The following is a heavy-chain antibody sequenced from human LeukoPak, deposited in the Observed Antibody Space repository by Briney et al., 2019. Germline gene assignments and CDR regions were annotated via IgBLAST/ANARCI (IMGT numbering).Heavy chain of an antibody. J-gene: IGHJ4*02. D-gene: IGHD4-11*01. CDR3: ARGTTVTWKPVNF. V-gene: IGHV3-30*04. Sequence: SLTVSCLASGCSFSPYAMLEFDQAPGRGRDGVQVISYDGSYKHYADSVKGRFTISRDNSKNPLYLQMNSLAAEDTAVCYCARGTTVTWKPVNFWGQGTLVTVSS. CDR2: ISYDGSYK. CDR1: GCSFSPYA.